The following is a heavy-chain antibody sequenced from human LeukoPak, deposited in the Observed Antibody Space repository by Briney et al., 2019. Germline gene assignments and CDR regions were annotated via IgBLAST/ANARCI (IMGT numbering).Heavy chain of an antibody. J-gene: IGHJ4*02. CDR1: GGSISSSNW. V-gene: IGHV4-4*02. CDR2: IYHSGST. D-gene: IGHD2-2*01. CDR3: ARAGYQLLSPFDY. Sequence: TSETLSLTCAVSGGSISSSNWWSWVRQPPGKGLEWIGEIYHSGSTNYNPSLKSRVTISVDKSKNQFSLKLSSVTAADTAVYYCARAGYQLLSPFDYWGQGTLVTVSS.